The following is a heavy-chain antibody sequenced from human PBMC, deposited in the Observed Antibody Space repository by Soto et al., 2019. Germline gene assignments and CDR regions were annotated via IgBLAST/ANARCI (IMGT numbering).Heavy chain of an antibody. CDR1: GFTFSSYA. CDR3: ARDSAPFGELLYYNGFAP. D-gene: IGHD3-10*01. CDR2: IWYDGSNK. Sequence: HPGGSLRLSCAASGFTFSSYAMSWVRQAPGKGLEWVAVIWYDGSNKYYADSVNGRFTISRDNSKNTLYLQMNSLRAEDKAGYYCARDSAPFGELLYYNGFAPWGQGTLVTVSS. J-gene: IGHJ5*02. V-gene: IGHV3-33*08.